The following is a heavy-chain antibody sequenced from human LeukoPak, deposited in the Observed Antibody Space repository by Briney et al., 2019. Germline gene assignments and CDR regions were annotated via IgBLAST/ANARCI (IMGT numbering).Heavy chain of an antibody. CDR3: AKAPSIAAAATSAFDI. J-gene: IGHJ3*02. CDR1: GFTFSSYA. CDR2: INGSGGST. V-gene: IGHV3-23*01. D-gene: IGHD6-13*01. Sequence: PAGTLRLSCAASGFTFSSYARSWVRQPPGKGLEWVSAINGSGGSTYYADSVKGRFTTSRDNSKHTLYLPMNRMKAQDTAGHYCAKAPSIAAAATSAFDIWGQGTMFTVSS.